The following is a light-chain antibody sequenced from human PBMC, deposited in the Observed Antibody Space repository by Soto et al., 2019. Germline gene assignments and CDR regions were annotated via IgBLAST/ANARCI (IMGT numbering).Light chain of an antibody. J-gene: IGKJ4*01. CDR3: PQYNNWPPLT. Sequence: ESQIPRAPSTLSGYVGDSVTITCRASQNINTDLAWYQQKPGKVPNRLIYHASSLVTGVPSRFSGSGSGTEFTLTISSLQSEDFAVYYCPQYNNWPPLTFGGGTKVDIK. CDR1: QNINTD. V-gene: IGKV1-5*01. CDR2: HAS.